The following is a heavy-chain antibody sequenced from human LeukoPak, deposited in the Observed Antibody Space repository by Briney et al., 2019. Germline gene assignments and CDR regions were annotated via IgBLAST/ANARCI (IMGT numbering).Heavy chain of an antibody. J-gene: IGHJ3*02. D-gene: IGHD7-27*01. CDR3: ANTGDFNDAFDI. Sequence: GGSLRLSCAASGFTFSDYSMNWVRQAPGKGLEWVSYISSGSSTIYYADSVKGRFTISRDNAKKSLYLQMNSLRAEDTAVYYCANTGDFNDAFDIWGQGTMVTVSS. CDR2: ISSGSSTI. CDR1: GFTFSDYS. V-gene: IGHV3-48*04.